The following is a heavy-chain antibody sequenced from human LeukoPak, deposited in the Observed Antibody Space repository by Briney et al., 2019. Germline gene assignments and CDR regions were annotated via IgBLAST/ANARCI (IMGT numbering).Heavy chain of an antibody. V-gene: IGHV1-2*02. CDR1: GYTFTGYY. J-gene: IGHJ4*02. D-gene: IGHD3-10*01. CDR3: ARVISRITMVRGAPSDY. CDR2: INPNSGGT. Sequence: GASVKVSCKASGYTFTGYYMHWVRQAPGQGLEWMGWINPNSGGTNYAQKFQGRVTMTRDTSISTAYMELSRLRSDDTAVYYCARVISRITMVRGAPSDYWGQGTLVTVSS.